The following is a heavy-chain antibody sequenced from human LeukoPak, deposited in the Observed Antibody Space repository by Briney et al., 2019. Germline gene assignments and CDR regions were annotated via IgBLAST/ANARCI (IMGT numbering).Heavy chain of an antibody. CDR2: INTNTGNP. CDR1: GYTFTSYA. J-gene: IGHJ6*03. Sequence: GASVKVSCKASGYTFTSYAMNWVRQAPGQGLEWMGWINTNTGNPTYSQGFTGRFVFSLDTSVSTAYLQISSLKAEDTAVYYCARVKDIVVVPAAMDYYYYMDVWGKGTTVTVSS. V-gene: IGHV7-4-1*02. D-gene: IGHD2-2*01. CDR3: ARVKDIVVVPAAMDYYYYMDV.